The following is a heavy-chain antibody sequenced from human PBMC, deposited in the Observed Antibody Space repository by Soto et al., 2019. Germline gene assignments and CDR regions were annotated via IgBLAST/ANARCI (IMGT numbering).Heavy chain of an antibody. D-gene: IGHD3-22*01. Sequence: QVQLQESGPGLVKPSQTLSLTCTVSGGSISSGGYYWSWIRQHPGKGLEWIGYIYYSGSTYYNPSLKSRVTISVDTSKNQFSLKLSSVTAADTAVYYCARALDNTMIVVSAFDIWGQGTMVTVSS. CDR1: GGSISSGGYY. J-gene: IGHJ3*02. CDR3: ARALDNTMIVVSAFDI. CDR2: IYYSGST. V-gene: IGHV4-31*03.